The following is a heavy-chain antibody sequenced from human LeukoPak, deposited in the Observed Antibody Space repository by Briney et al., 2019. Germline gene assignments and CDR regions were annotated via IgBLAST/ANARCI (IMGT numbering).Heavy chain of an antibody. D-gene: IGHD3-10*01. CDR1: GYTFTSYA. CDR3: ARDSVRGVIIRFDP. Sequence: GASVKVSCKASGYTFTSYALHWVRQAPGQRLQWMGWINAGSGDTKYSQKFQGRVTITRDTSANTAYMELSSLRSEDTAVYYCARDSVRGVIIRFDPWGQGTLVTVSS. J-gene: IGHJ5*02. V-gene: IGHV1-3*01. CDR2: INAGSGDT.